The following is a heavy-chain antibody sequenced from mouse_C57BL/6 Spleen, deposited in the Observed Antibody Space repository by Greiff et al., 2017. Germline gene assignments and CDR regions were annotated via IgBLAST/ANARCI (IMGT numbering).Heavy chain of an antibody. Sequence: VQLQQSGPGLVQPSQSLSITCTVSGFSLTSYGVHWVRPSPGKGLEWLGVIWSGGSTDYTAAITSRLSISKDNSKSQVFFKMNSLQAYDTAIYYFATNWDVKVWYIDVWGTGTSVTVSS. D-gene: IGHD4-1*01. CDR3: ATNWDVKVWYIDV. CDR2: IWSGGST. V-gene: IGHV2-2*01. CDR1: GFSLTSYG. J-gene: IGHJ1*03.